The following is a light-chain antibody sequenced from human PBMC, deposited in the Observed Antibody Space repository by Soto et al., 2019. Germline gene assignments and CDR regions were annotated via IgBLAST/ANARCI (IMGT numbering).Light chain of an antibody. Sequence: QSVLTQPASASGSPGQSITISCTGTISDFVVYNYVSWYQQHPGKAPKLMIYGVSNRPSGVSNRFSGSKSGNTASLTISGLQAEDEADYYCSSHTISSALQVFGTGTRSPS. CDR2: GVS. V-gene: IGLV2-14*01. J-gene: IGLJ1*01. CDR1: ISDFVVYNY. CDR3: SSHTISSALQV.